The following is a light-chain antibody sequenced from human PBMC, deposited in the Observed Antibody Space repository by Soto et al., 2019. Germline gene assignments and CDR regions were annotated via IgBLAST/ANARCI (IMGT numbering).Light chain of an antibody. CDR3: QHYNSYSEA. J-gene: IGKJ1*01. Sequence: AIRMTQSPSSFSASTGDRVTITCRASQGIRSYLAWYQQKPGKAPKLLIYKASTLKSGVQSRFSGSGAGTECTRTISSLQPDDVATDYCQHYNSYSEAFGQGTKVDNK. CDR1: QGIRSY. CDR2: KAS. V-gene: IGKV1-8*01.